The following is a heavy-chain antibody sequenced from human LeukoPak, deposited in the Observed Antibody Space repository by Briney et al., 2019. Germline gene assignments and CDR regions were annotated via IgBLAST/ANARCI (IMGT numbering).Heavy chain of an antibody. J-gene: IGHJ4*02. V-gene: IGHV4-59*08. CDR2: IYYSGST. D-gene: IGHD3-16*02. Sequence: SETLSLTCTVSGGSISSYYWSWIRQPPGKGLEWIGYIYYSGSTNYNPSLKSRVTISVDASKNQFSLKLSSVTAADTALYYCARHLYDFVWGSYRVFNYWGQGTLVTVSS. CDR1: GGSISSYY. CDR3: ARHLYDFVWGSYRVFNY.